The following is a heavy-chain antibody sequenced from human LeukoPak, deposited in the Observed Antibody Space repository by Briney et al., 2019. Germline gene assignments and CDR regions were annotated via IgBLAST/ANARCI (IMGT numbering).Heavy chain of an antibody. CDR2: INARGDT. CDR3: ARGQVPAARGYNWFDP. J-gene: IGHJ5*02. CDR1: GWSFNDYY. Sequence: PSETLSLTCAVYGWSFNDYYLNWIRQPPGKGLEWIGEINARGDTNYNPSLKSRVNISVDTSKKQFSLRLTSMIAADTALYYCARGQVPAARGYNWFDPWGQGTLVTVSS. V-gene: IGHV4-34*01. D-gene: IGHD2-2*01.